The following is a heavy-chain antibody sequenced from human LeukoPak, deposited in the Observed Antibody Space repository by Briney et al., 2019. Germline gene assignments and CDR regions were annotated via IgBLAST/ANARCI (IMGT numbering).Heavy chain of an antibody. CDR3: TTDLEWVGESY. D-gene: IGHD3-3*01. CDR1: GITFINAW. CDR2: IKSEADGGTT. J-gene: IGHJ4*02. V-gene: IGHV3-15*01. Sequence: PGGSLRLSCAASGITFINAWMTWVRQTPGKGLEWLGRIKSEADGGTTEYAAPVTGRFTISRDDSKNTLYLQMNSLKTEDTGIYYCTTDLEWVGESYWGQGALVTVSS.